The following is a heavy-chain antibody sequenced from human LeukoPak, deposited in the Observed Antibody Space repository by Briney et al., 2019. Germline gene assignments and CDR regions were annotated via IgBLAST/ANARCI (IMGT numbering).Heavy chain of an antibody. CDR2: ISGSGGST. V-gene: IGHV3-23*01. D-gene: IGHD2-8*01. Sequence: GGSLRLSCAVSGFTFSNYAMSWVRQAPGKGLEWVSVISGSGGSTYYTDSVKGRFTISRDNSKNTLYLQMNSLRAEDTAIYYCAKAVSYYHYYGLDVWGQGTTITVS. CDR3: AKAVSYYHYYGLDV. J-gene: IGHJ6*02. CDR1: GFTFSNYA.